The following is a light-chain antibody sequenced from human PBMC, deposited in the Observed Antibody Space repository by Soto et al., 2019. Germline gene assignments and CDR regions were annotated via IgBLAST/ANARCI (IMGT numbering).Light chain of an antibody. CDR2: AAS. CDR3: QQYYSYPPT. J-gene: IGKJ2*01. Sequence: AVRMTQSPSSFSASTGDRVTITCRASRGISSYIAWYQQKPGKAPKLLIYAASTLQSGVPSRFSGSGSGTDFTLTISCLQSEDFATYYCQQYYSYPPTFGQGTKLEIK. CDR1: RGISSY. V-gene: IGKV1-8*01.